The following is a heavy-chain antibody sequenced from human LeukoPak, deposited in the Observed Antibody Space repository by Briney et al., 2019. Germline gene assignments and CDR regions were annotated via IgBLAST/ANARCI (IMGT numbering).Heavy chain of an antibody. CDR3: ARINQRTLGAFDI. V-gene: IGHV3-21*04. Sequence: PGGSLRLSCAASGFTFSSYSMNWVRQAPGKGLEWVSSISSSSSYIYYADSVKGRFTISRDNAKNSLYLQMSSLRVEDTAIYFCARINQRTLGAFDIWGQGTMVTVSS. J-gene: IGHJ3*02. CDR2: ISSSSSYI. D-gene: IGHD1-1*01. CDR1: GFTFSSYS.